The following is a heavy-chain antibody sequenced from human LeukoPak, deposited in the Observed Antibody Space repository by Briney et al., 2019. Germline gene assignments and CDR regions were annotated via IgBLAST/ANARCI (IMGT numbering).Heavy chain of an antibody. CDR3: ARDGDYVWGSYRFNFDY. CDR2: INPSGGST. J-gene: IGHJ4*02. V-gene: IGHV1-46*01. CDR1: GYTFTSYG. Sequence: ASVKVSCKASGYTFTSYGVNWVRQAPGQGLEWMGIINPSGGSTSYAQKFQGRVTMTRDTSTSTVYMELSSLRSEDTAVYYCARDGDYVWGSYRFNFDYWGQGTLVTVSS. D-gene: IGHD3-16*02.